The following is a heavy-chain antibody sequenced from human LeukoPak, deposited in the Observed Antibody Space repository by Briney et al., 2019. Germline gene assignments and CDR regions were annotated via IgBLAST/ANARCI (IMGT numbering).Heavy chain of an antibody. Sequence: PSETLSLTCTVPGDSISGFHWSWIRQPPGKGLEWIGYIYYSGSTNYNPSLKSRVTISVDTSKNQFSLKLTSVTAADTAVYYCAREVVAAPGTVDYWGQGTLVTVSS. CDR2: IYYSGST. CDR1: GDSISGFH. D-gene: IGHD6-13*01. J-gene: IGHJ4*02. V-gene: IGHV4-59*01. CDR3: AREVVAAPGTVDY.